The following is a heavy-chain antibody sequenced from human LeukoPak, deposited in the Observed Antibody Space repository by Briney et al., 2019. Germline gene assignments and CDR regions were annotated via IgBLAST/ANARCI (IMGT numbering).Heavy chain of an antibody. CDR2: IYYSGST. CDR1: GGSISSGDYY. CDR3: ASLSDYSSQIDY. D-gene: IGHD4-11*01. J-gene: IGHJ4*02. Sequence: KPSETLSLTCTVSGGSISSGDYYWSWIRQPPGKGLEWIGYIYYSGSTYYNPSLKSRVTISVDTSKNQFSLKLSSVTAADTAVYYCASLSDYSSQIDYWGQGTLVTVSS. V-gene: IGHV4-30-4*08.